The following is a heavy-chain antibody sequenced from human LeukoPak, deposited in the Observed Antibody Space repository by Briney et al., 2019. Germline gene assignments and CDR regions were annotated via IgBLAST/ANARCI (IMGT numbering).Heavy chain of an antibody. CDR2: INWNGGNT. V-gene: IGHV3-20*04. CDR1: GFTFDDYG. Sequence: GGSLRLSCAASGFTFDDYGMNWVRQAPGKGLEWVSGINWNGGNTAYADSVKGRFTISRDNAKNSLYLQMNSLRADDTALYYCARAVAGDDAFDIWGQGTMVTVSS. CDR3: ARAVAGDDAFDI. D-gene: IGHD6-19*01. J-gene: IGHJ3*02.